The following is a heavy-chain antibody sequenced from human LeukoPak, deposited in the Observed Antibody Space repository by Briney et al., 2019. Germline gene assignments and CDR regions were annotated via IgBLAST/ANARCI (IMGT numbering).Heavy chain of an antibody. CDR3: AGGGPDDDYYYMDV. D-gene: IGHD2-15*01. V-gene: IGHV3-7*01. CDR1: GFTFSSYW. Sequence: AGGSLRLSCVVSGFTFSSYWMSWVRQAPGKGLEWVANINQDGSEKYYVDSVKGRFTVSRDNAKNSLYLQMNSLRAEDTAVYYCAGGGPDDDYYYMDVWGKGTTVTVSS. J-gene: IGHJ6*03. CDR2: INQDGSEK.